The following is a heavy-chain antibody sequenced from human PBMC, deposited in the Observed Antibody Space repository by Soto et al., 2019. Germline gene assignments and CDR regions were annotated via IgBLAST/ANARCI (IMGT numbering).Heavy chain of an antibody. CDR3: AKVLKTGSRLTLGGVEHCMEV. J-gene: IGHJ6*03. V-gene: IGHV3-30*18. Sequence: QVQLVESGGGVVQPGRSLRLSCVGSGFSFSSYDMNWVRQAPGTGLERVALMSYDGSKKYYGESVRGRVTISRDNSKHTLYLQMCPLRPEDTAIYYCAKVLKTGSRLTLGGVEHCMEVWCRGTTVSVSS. D-gene: IGHD3-16*01. CDR2: MSYDGSKK. CDR1: GFSFSSYD.